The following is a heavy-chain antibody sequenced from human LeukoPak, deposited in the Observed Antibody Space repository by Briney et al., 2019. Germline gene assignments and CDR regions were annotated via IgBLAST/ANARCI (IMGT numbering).Heavy chain of an antibody. J-gene: IGHJ4*02. V-gene: IGHV3-48*04. D-gene: IGHD5-18*01. CDR1: GFTFRNFW. Sequence: PGGSLRLSCAASGFTFRNFWVSWVRQAPGKGLEWISHITSSGRTTYYADSTYYADSVKGRFTISRDNAKSSLYLQMNSLRVEDTAIYYCTKENSYGPSDYWGQGTLVTVSS. CDR2: ITSSGRTTYYADST. CDR3: TKENSYGPSDY.